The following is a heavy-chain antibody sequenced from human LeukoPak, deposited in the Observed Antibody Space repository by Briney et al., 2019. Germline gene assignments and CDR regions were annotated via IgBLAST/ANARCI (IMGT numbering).Heavy chain of an antibody. CDR2: IWYDGNSK. CDR1: GFTFSDYG. J-gene: IGHJ4*02. CDR3: ARVVSGGGWFGYFDY. V-gene: IGHV3-33*01. D-gene: IGHD6-19*01. Sequence: GGSLRLSCAASGFTFSDYGMHWVRQAPGKGLEWVAVIWYDGNSKYYADSVKGRFSISRDNAKNTLYLQMNSLRAEDTAVYYCARVVSGGGWFGYFDYWGQGTLVTVSS.